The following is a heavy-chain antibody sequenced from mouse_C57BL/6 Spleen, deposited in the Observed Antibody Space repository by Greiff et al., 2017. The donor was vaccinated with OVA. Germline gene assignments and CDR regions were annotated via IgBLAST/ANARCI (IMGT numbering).Heavy chain of an antibody. J-gene: IGHJ2*01. Sequence: EVMLVESGGGLVKPGGSLKLSCAASGFTFSSYAMSWVRQTPEKRLEWVATISDGGSYTYYPDNVKGRFTISRDNAKNNLYLQMSHLKSEDTAMYYCAREEGYYGSKYYFDYWGQGTTLTVSS. CDR1: GFTFSSYA. CDR3: AREEGYYGSKYYFDY. CDR2: ISDGGSYT. V-gene: IGHV5-4*01. D-gene: IGHD1-1*01.